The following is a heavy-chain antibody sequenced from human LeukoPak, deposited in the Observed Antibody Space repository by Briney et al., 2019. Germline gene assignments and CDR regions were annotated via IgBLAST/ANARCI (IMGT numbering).Heavy chain of an antibody. D-gene: IGHD2-8*01. CDR2: INPSGGST. CDR1: GYTFTSYY. CDR3: ARVTNTDWYDS. J-gene: IGHJ5*01. Sequence: ASVKVSCKASGYTFTSYYMHWVRQAPGRGLEWMGIINPSGGSTSYAQKFQGRVTMTRDTSTSTVYMELSRPRSADTAVCYCARVTNTDWYDSWGQGTLGTVSS. V-gene: IGHV1-46*01.